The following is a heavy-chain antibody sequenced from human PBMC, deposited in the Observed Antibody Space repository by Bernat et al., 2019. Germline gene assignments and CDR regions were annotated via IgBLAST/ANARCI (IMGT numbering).Heavy chain of an antibody. Sequence: QVTLRESGPALVKPTQTLTLTCTFSGFSLTTRGMCVSWIRQPPGKALQWLARIDWDDDKYYSTSLKTRLTISKDTSKNQVVLTMTNMDPVDTATYYCAREYVSGTYYNPGWFDPWGQGTLVTVSS. J-gene: IGHJ5*02. D-gene: IGHD3-10*01. V-gene: IGHV2-70*15. CDR3: AREYVSGTYYNPGWFDP. CDR2: IDWDDDK. CDR1: GFSLTTRGMC.